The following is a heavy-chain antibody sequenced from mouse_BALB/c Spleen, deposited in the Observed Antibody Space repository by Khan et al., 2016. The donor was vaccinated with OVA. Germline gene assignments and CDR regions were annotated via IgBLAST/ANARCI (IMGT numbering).Heavy chain of an antibody. CDR1: GFTFSSFS. CDR2: ISSGGDNT. CDR3: ARTNYCTIAY. V-gene: IGHV5-9*03. D-gene: IGHD2-1*01. J-gene: IGHJ3*01. Sequence: EVELVESGGGLVKPGGSLKLSCAASGFTFSSFSMSWVRQTPEKRLEWVGTISSGGDNTFYSYSVKGRITIYRDNAKNNVSLQMRSLRSEDTALYYCARTNYCTIAYWGQWTLLTVSA.